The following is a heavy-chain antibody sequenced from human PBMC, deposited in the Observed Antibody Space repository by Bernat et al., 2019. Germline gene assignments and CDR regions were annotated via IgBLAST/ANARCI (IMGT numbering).Heavy chain of an antibody. CDR2: ISYDGSNK. J-gene: IGHJ4*02. CDR3: AKDGTAAAGILGGGEDY. D-gene: IGHD6-13*01. Sequence: QVQLVESGGGVVQPGRSLRLSCAASGFTFSSYGMHWVRQAPGKGLEWVAVISYDGSNKYYAESVKGRFTISRDNSKNTLYLQMNSVRAEDTAVYYCAKDGTAAAGILGGGEDYWGQGTLVTVSS. V-gene: IGHV3-30*18. CDR1: GFTFSSYG.